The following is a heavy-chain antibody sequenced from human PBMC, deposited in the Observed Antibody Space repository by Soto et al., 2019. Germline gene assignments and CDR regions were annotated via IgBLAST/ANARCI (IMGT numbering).Heavy chain of an antibody. CDR3: ASNRKDYYDSSGYYTEDY. CDR1: GFTFSSYA. J-gene: IGHJ4*02. V-gene: IGHV3-30-3*01. CDR2: ISYDGSNK. Sequence: PGGSLRLSCAASGFTFSSYAMHWVRQAPGKGLEWVAVISYDGSNKYYADSVKGRFTISRDNSKNTLYLQMNSLRAEDTAVYYCASNRKDYYDSSGYYTEDYWGQGTLVTVSS. D-gene: IGHD3-22*01.